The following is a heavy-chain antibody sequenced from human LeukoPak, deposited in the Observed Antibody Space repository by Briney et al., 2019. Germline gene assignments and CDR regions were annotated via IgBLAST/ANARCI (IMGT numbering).Heavy chain of an antibody. CDR3: SSNSDDHHYYYMDV. J-gene: IGHJ6*03. CDR1: GGSISSSSYY. Sequence: SETLSLTCTVSGGSISSSSYYWGWIRQPPGKGLEWIGTTHYSGSTYYNPSPKSRVTISVDTSKNQFSLKLSSVAAADTAVYYCSSNSDDHHYYYMDVWGKGTTVTVSS. V-gene: IGHV4-39*01. D-gene: IGHD2-2*01. CDR2: THYSGST.